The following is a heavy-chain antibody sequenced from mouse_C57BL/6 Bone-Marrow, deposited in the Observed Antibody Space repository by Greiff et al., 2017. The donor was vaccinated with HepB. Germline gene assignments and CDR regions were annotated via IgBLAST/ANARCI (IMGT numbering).Heavy chain of an antibody. D-gene: IGHD2-2*01. CDR3: ARPLWLRRGGFDY. CDR2: ISSGSSTI. V-gene: IGHV5-17*01. J-gene: IGHJ2*01. Sequence: EVKFVESGGGLVKPGGSLKLSCAASGFTFSDYGMHWVRQAPEKGLEWVAYISSGSSTIYYADTVKGRFTISRDNAKNTLFLQMTSLRSEDTAMYYCARPLWLRRGGFDYWGQGTTLTVSS. CDR1: GFTFSDYG.